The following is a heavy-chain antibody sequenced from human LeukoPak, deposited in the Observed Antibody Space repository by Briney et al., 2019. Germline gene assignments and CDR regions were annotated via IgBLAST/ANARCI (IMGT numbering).Heavy chain of an antibody. CDR1: GGFISSYS. D-gene: IGHD6-19*01. Sequence: SDTLSLTCTVSGGFISSYSWSWIRKSPGKGLEWIASFVTTTRTYNPSFKSRVAMSLDTSKNQFSLSLKSLTTADSAIYYCARDTSVASGMQHWGRGTLVTVSS. CDR2: FVTTTR. J-gene: IGHJ1*01. CDR3: ARDTSVASGMQH. V-gene: IGHV4-59*01.